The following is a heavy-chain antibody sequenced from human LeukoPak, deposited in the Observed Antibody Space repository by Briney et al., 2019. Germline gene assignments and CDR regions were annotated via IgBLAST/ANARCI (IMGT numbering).Heavy chain of an antibody. J-gene: IGHJ5*02. V-gene: IGHV1-69*04. CDR2: IIPILGIA. CDR3: ARAGPTSTIGYCSSTSCPPGNWFDP. Sequence: GASVEVSCKASGYTFIAYYIHWVRQAPGQGLEWMGRIIPILGIANYAQKFQGRVTITADKSTSTAYMELSSLRFEDTAVYYCARAGPTSTIGYCSSTSCPPGNWFDPWGQGTLVTVSS. CDR1: GYTFIAYY. D-gene: IGHD2-2*01.